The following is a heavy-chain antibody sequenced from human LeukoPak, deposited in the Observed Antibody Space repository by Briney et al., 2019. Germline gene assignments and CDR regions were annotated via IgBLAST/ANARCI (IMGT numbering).Heavy chain of an antibody. CDR1: GDSMXXXX. CDR2: FYYSGGP. CDR3: ARQPVGXYXFDY. Sequence: SLTCXVSGDSMXXXXGSWIRXXXGXGLXWIAYFYYSGGPNYNPSLKTRVTMSVATSKSQFSLRLNSVTAADTAVYYCARQPVGXYXFDYWGQGXXXXVSS. J-gene: IGHJ4*02. V-gene: IGHV4-59*08.